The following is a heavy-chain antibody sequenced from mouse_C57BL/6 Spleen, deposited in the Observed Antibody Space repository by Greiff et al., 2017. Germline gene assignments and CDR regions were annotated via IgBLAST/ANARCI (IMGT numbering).Heavy chain of an antibody. Sequence: EVQLVESGGDLVKPGGSLKLSCAASGFTFSSYGMSWVRQTPDKRLEWVATISSGGSYTYYPDSVKGRFTISRDNAKNTLYLQMSSLKSEDTAMYYCARHLVEYYFDYWGQGTTLTVSS. CDR2: ISSGGSYT. J-gene: IGHJ2*01. D-gene: IGHD1-1*02. CDR1: GFTFSSYG. V-gene: IGHV5-6*01. CDR3: ARHLVEYYFDY.